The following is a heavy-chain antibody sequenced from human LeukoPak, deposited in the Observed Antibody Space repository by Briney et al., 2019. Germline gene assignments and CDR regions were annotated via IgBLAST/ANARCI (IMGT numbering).Heavy chain of an antibody. CDR3: VTRPGGITWHGVFDF. J-gene: IGHJ4*02. Sequence: SETLSLTCTVSGVSMRNHYWRWIRKPPGKGLECMGYIYDSETTNSTPSLKSRVPLSLNTSKNQFSLKLSSVTDADTALYYCVTRPGGITWHGVFDFWSRGTLVTVSS. CDR1: GVSMRNHY. D-gene: IGHD6-6*01. V-gene: IGHV4-59*11. CDR2: IYDSETT.